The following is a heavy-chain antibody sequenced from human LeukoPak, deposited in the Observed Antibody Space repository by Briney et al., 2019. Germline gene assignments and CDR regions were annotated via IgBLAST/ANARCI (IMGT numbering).Heavy chain of an antibody. D-gene: IGHD6-13*01. Sequence: SETLSLTCAVYGGSFSGYYWSWIRQPPGKGLEWIGEINHSGSTNYNPSLKSRVTISVDTSKNQFSLKLSSVTAADTAVYYCARSSGSSWYYFGYWGQGILVTVSS. J-gene: IGHJ4*02. CDR2: INHSGST. CDR3: ARSSGSSWYYFGY. CDR1: GGSFSGYY. V-gene: IGHV4-34*01.